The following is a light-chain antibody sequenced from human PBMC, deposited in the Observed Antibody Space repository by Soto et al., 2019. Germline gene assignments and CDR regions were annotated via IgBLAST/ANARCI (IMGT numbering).Light chain of an antibody. V-gene: IGKV3-20*01. CDR2: GAS. J-gene: IGKJ1*01. CDR1: QSVKSSY. Sequence: EIVLTQSPGTLSLSPGERATLSCRASQSVKSSYLAWYQQKPGQAPRLLIYGASSRATGIPDRFSGSGSGTDITLTISRLEPEDFAVYYCQQYGSSLSWTFGQGTKVDIK. CDR3: QQYGSSLSWT.